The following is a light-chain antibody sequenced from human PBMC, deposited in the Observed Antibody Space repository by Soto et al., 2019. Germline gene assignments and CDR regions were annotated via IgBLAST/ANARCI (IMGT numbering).Light chain of an antibody. CDR2: DAS. CDR3: QQYGTPLWP. Sequence: EVGVRQSPVILSVSPGERVTLSCRASERVSSNLAWYQQKPGQAPRLLIYDASNRATGIPARFSGSGSGTDFTLTISRLQAEDFAGYCSQQYGTPLWPFGQGTK. J-gene: IGKJ1*01. CDR1: ERVSSN. V-gene: IGKV3D-15*01.